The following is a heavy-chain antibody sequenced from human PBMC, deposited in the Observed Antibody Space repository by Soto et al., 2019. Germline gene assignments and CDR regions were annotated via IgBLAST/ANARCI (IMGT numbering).Heavy chain of an antibody. CDR3: ARSPDSSGYYPRWYYYGMDV. CDR1: GDSISNSRFY. V-gene: IGHV4-39*07. Sequence: SETLSLTCSVSGDSISNSRFYWAWIRQPPGEGLEWIGSIYHTGNAYYNPSLKSRVTISVDTSKNQFSLKLSSVTAADTAVYYCARSPDSSGYYPRWYYYGMDVWGQGTTVTVSS. D-gene: IGHD3-22*01. J-gene: IGHJ6*02. CDR2: IYHTGNA.